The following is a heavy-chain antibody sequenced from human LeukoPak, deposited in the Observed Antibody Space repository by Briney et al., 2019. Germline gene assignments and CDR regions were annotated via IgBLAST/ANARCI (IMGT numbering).Heavy chain of an antibody. V-gene: IGHV1-2*02. CDR3: ARVVPAAIIPMDY. J-gene: IGHJ4*02. CDR1: GYTFTGYY. CDR2: ISPNSGGT. Sequence: ASVKVSCKASGYTFTGYYMHWVRQAPGQGLEWMGWISPNSGGTNYAQKFQGRVTMTRDTSISTAYMELSRLRSDDTAVYYCARVVPAAIIPMDYWGQGTLVTVSS. D-gene: IGHD2-2*01.